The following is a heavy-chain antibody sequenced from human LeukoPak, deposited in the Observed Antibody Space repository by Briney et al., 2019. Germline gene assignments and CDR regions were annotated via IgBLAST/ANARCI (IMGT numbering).Heavy chain of an antibody. CDR2: MNPNSGNT. J-gene: IGHJ6*02. Sequence: GASVKVSCKASGYTFTGYYMHWVRQATGQGLEWMGWMNPNSGNTGYAQKFQGRVTMTRNTSISTAYMELSSLRSEDTAVYYCARVGYSYGYYYYGMDVWGQGTTVTVSS. D-gene: IGHD5-18*01. CDR3: ARVGYSYGYYYYGMDV. V-gene: IGHV1-8*02. CDR1: GYTFTGYY.